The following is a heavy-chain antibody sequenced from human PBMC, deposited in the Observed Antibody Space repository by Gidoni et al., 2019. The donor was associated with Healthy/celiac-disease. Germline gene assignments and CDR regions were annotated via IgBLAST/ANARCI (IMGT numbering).Heavy chain of an antibody. V-gene: IGHV3-30-3*01. Sequence: QVQLVESGGGVVQPGRSLRLSCAASGFTLGSYAMHWVRQAPGKGLEWVAVISYDGSNKYYADSVKGRFTISRDNSKNTLYLQMNSLRAEDTAVYYCASQYCSSTSCSLFDYWGQGTLVTVSS. D-gene: IGHD2-2*01. CDR3: ASQYCSSTSCSLFDY. CDR2: ISYDGSNK. J-gene: IGHJ4*02. CDR1: GFTLGSYA.